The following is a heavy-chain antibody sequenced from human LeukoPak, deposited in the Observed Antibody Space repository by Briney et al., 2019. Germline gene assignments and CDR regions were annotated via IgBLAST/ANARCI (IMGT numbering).Heavy chain of an antibody. V-gene: IGHV3-30-3*01. Sequence: PGGSLRLSCAASGFTFSAYALHWVRQAPGKGLEWVAVISYDGSNKYYADSVKGRFTISRDNSKNTLYLQMNSLRAEDTAVYYCARERRYFDYWGQGTLVTVSS. CDR2: ISYDGSNK. D-gene: IGHD1-14*01. J-gene: IGHJ4*02. CDR1: GFTFSAYA. CDR3: ARERRYFDY.